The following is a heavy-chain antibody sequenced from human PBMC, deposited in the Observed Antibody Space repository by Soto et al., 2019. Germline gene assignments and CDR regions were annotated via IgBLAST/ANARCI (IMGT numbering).Heavy chain of an antibody. J-gene: IGHJ4*02. CDR2: INPNSGGT. CDR3: ARRKGDYYDSSGYHYYFDY. V-gene: IGHV1-2*02. D-gene: IGHD3-22*01. Sequence: ASVKVSCRASGYTFTDYYVHWVRQAPGQGLEWMGWINPNSGGTKSAQKFQGRVTMTRDTSISTAYMELSRLRSDDTAVYYCARRKGDYYDSSGYHYYFDYWGQGTLVTVSS. CDR1: GYTFTDYY.